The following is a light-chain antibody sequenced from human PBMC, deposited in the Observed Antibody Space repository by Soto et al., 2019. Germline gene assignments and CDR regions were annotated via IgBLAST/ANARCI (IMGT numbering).Light chain of an antibody. J-gene: IGKJ5*01. V-gene: IGKV3-15*01. CDR1: QSVRTN. CDR2: DAS. CDR3: HQYNKWPPIT. Sequence: EIVLTQSPATLSVSPGERATLSCRASQSVRTNLAWYQQKPGQSPRLLIFDASTRATGIPARFSGGGSGTEFTLTISNLQSEDFAVYYCHQYNKWPPITFGQGTRLEI.